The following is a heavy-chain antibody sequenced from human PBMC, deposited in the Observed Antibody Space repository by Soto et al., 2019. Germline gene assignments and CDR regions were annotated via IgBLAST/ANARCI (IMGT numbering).Heavy chain of an antibody. CDR1: GYTFTGHY. V-gene: IGHV1-2*02. CDR3: AREPATAKPEGVDF. D-gene: IGHD1-1*01. Sequence: ASVKVSCKASGYTFTGHYIHWVRQAPEQGPEWMGEIGPESGATRYAQKFQGGVTMTRDTSITTAYMELSRLRSGDTAVYYCAREPATAKPEGVDFWGQGTLVTAPQ. CDR2: IGPESGAT. J-gene: IGHJ4*02.